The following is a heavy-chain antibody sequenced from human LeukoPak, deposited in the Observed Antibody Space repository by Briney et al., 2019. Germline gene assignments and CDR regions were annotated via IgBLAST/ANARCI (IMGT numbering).Heavy chain of an antibody. CDR1: GGSISSSSYY. Sequence: SETLSLTCTVSGGSISSSSYYWGWIRQPPGKGLEWIGSIYYSGSTYYNPSLKSRVTISVDTSKNQFSLKLSSVTAADTAVYYCARVREWFGELLYGGYFDYWGQGTLVTVSS. D-gene: IGHD3-10*01. J-gene: IGHJ4*02. CDR3: ARVREWFGELLYGGYFDY. V-gene: IGHV4-39*07. CDR2: IYYSGST.